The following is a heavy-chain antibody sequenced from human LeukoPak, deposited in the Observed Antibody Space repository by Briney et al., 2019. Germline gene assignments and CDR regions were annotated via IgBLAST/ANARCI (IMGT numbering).Heavy chain of an antibody. D-gene: IGHD4-17*01. CDR3: ARVSPPPYGVYFDY. CDR2: IKQDGSEK. J-gene: IGHJ4*02. CDR1: GFTFSSYW. Sequence: PGGSLRLSCAASGFTFSSYWMSWVRQAPGKGLEWVANIKQDGSEKYYVDSVKGRFTISRDNAKNSLYLQMNSLRAEDTAVYYCARVSPPPYGVYFDYWGQGTLVTVSS. V-gene: IGHV3-7*03.